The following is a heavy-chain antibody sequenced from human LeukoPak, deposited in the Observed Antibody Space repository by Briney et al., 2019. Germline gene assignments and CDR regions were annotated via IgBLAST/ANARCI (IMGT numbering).Heavy chain of an antibody. D-gene: IGHD2-15*01. CDR1: GGSISSYY. J-gene: IGHJ5*02. CDR2: IYYSGST. Sequence: SETLSLTCTVSGGSISSYYWSWIRQPPGKGLEWIGYIYYSGSTNYNPSLKNRVTISVDTSKNQFSLKLSSVTAADTAVYYCAREMVGERGWFDPWGQGTLVTVSS. CDR3: AREMVGERGWFDP. V-gene: IGHV4-59*01.